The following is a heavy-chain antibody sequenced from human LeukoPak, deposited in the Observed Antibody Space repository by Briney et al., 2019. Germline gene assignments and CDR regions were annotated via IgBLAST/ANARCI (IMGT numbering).Heavy chain of an antibody. J-gene: IGHJ4*02. CDR1: GGSFSGYY. CDR3: ARGDPMTTVTTNDY. D-gene: IGHD4-11*01. Sequence: SETLSLICAVYGGSFSGYYWRWIRQPPGKGLEWIGEINHSGSTNYNPSLKSRVTISVDTSKNQFSLKLSSVTAADTAVYYCARGDPMTTVTTNDYWGQGTLVTVSS. V-gene: IGHV4-34*01. CDR2: INHSGST.